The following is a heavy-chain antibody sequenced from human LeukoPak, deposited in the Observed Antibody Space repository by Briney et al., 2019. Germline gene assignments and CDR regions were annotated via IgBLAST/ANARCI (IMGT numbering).Heavy chain of an antibody. CDR2: ISTYNGNP. CDR3: ARATMVRGVTFHPDY. CDR1: GYTFSNLD. Sequence: GASVKVSCKAPGYTFSNLDITWVRQAPGQGLEWMGWISTYNGNPNYAQKLQGRVTMTTDTSTSTAYMELRNLRSDDTAVYYCARATMVRGVTFHPDYWGQGTLVTVSS. J-gene: IGHJ4*02. V-gene: IGHV1-18*01. D-gene: IGHD3-10*01.